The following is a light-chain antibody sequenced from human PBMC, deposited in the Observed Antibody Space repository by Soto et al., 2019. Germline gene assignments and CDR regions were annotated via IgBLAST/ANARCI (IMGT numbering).Light chain of an antibody. CDR1: SSKNGNKY. J-gene: IGLJ1*01. CDR2: ENN. CDR3: GTWDSSLSAV. Sequence: QSVLTQPPSMSAAPGQKVPIPCSGSSSKNGNKYVFLYQQLPGTAPKLLIYENNKRPSGISDRFSGSKSGTSATLGITGLQTGDEADYYCGTWDSSLSAVFGTGTKVTVL. V-gene: IGLV1-51*02.